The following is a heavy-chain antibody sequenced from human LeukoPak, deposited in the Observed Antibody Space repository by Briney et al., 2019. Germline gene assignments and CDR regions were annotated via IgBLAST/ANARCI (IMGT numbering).Heavy chain of an antibody. CDR2: ISKDESNK. Sequence: GGSLRLSCAASGFSFSTFGMHWVRQTPGKGLEWVSHISKDESNKYYADSVKGRFTISRDTSKNTVFLQMNSLRVEDTAVYYCAKDNPVLEYWGQGTLVTVSS. V-gene: IGHV3-30*18. CDR1: GFSFSTFG. CDR3: AKDNPVLEY. J-gene: IGHJ4*02.